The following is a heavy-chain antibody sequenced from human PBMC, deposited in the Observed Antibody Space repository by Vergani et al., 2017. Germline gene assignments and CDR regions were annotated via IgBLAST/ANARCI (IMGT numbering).Heavy chain of an antibody. CDR3: ARDLYRRIVVVPAAQPLGY. J-gene: IGHJ4*02. CDR2: IIPIFGTA. Sequence: QVQLVQSGAEVKKPGSSVKVSCKASGGTFSSYAISWVRQAPGQGLEWMGGIIPIFGTANYAQKFQGRVTITADESTSTAYMELSRLRSEDTAVYYCARDLYRRIVVVPAAQPLGYWGQGTLVTVSS. CDR1: GGTFSSYA. V-gene: IGHV1-69*12. D-gene: IGHD2-2*01.